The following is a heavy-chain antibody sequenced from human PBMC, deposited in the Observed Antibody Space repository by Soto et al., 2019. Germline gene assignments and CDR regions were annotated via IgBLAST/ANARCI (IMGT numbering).Heavy chain of an antibody. CDR2: IWYDGRNK. J-gene: IGHJ4*02. V-gene: IGHV3-33*01. CDR1: GFSFSSYG. D-gene: IGHD3-22*01. CDR3: ARVRSSSGYYLLGY. Sequence: PGGSLRLSCAASGFSFSSYGMHWVRQAPGKGLEWVAVIWYDGRNKYYADSVKGRFTISRDNFKNTLYLQMNSLRAEDTAVYYCARVRSSSGYYLLGYWGQGTLVTVSS.